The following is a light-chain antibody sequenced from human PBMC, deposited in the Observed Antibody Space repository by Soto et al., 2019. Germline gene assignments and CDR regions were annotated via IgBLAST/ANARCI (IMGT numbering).Light chain of an antibody. Sequence: DIPMTQSPATLSATVGDGVTITCRASQSISSWLAWYQQKPGKAPKLLIYDASSLESGVPSRFSGSGSGTEFTLTISSLQPDDFATYYCQQYNSYSRTFAQGTKVDIK. CDR1: QSISSW. J-gene: IGKJ1*01. CDR3: QQYNSYSRT. V-gene: IGKV1-5*01. CDR2: DAS.